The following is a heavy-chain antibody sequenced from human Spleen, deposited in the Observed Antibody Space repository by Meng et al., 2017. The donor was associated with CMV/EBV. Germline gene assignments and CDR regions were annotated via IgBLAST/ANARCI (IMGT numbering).Heavy chain of an antibody. V-gene: IGHV4-4*02. CDR1: GGSLSSSNW. J-gene: IGHJ4*02. CDR2: IYHSGST. CDR3: ARAYGSGRGGWGY. Sequence: AASGGSLSSSNWWSWGRQPPGKGLEWIGEIYHSGSTNYNPSLKSRVTISVDKSKNQFSLKLSSVTAADTAVYYCARAYGSGRGGWGYWGQGTLVTVSS. D-gene: IGHD3-10*01.